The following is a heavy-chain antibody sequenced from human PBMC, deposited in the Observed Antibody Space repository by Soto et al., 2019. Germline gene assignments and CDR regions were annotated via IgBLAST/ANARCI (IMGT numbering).Heavy chain of an antibody. CDR1: GGSISSGGYY. CDR3: ARDRRLREYYYYYYYGMDV. Sequence: PSETLSLTCTVSGGSISSGGYYWSWIRQHPGKGLEWIGYIYYSGSTYYNPSLKSRVTISVDTSKNQFSLKLSSVTAADTAVYYCARDRRLREYYYYYYYGMDVWGQGTTVTVSS. V-gene: IGHV4-31*03. J-gene: IGHJ6*02. D-gene: IGHD2-21*02. CDR2: IYYSGST.